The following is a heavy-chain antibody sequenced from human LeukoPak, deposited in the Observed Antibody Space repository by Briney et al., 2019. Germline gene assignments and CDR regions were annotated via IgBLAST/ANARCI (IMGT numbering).Heavy chain of an antibody. CDR3: TREEVLATVTTGPTYYYYYMDV. CDR1: GFIFVDYA. Sequence: PGGSLRLSCTTSGFIFVDYARSWVRQPPGKGREGVGFIRSKAYGGTTEYAASVKGRFTISRDDSKSIAYLQMNSLKTEDTAVYYCTREEVLATVTTGPTYYYYYMDVWGKGTTVTVSS. D-gene: IGHD4-11*01. J-gene: IGHJ6*03. CDR2: IRSKAYGGTT. V-gene: IGHV3-49*04.